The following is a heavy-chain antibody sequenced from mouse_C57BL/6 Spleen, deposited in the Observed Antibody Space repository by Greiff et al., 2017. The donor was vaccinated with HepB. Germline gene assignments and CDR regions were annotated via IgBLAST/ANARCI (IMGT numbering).Heavy chain of an antibody. V-gene: IGHV1-50*01. CDR1: GYTFTSYW. CDR3: ARSGWSFY. D-gene: IGHD2-3*01. Sequence: QVQLKQPGAELVKPGASVKLSCKASGYTFTSYWMQWVKQRPGQGLEWIGEIDPSDSYTNYNQKFKGKATLTVDTSSSTAYMQLSSLTSEDSAVYYCARSGWSFYWGQGTTLTVSS. J-gene: IGHJ2*01. CDR2: IDPSDSYT.